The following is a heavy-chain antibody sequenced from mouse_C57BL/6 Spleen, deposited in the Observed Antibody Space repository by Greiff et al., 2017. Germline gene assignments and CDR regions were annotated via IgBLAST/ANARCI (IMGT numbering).Heavy chain of an antibody. J-gene: IGHJ3*01. V-gene: IGHV1-85*01. CDR2: IYPRDGST. CDR1: GYTFTSYD. D-gene: IGHD4-1*01. Sequence: QVQLQQSGPELVKPGASVKLSCKASGYTFTSYDINWVKQRPGQGLEWIGWIYPRDGSTTYNEKFKGKATLTVDTSSSTAYMELHSLTAEDSAVYFCARSELGAPFAYWGQGTLVTVSA. CDR3: ARSELGAPFAY.